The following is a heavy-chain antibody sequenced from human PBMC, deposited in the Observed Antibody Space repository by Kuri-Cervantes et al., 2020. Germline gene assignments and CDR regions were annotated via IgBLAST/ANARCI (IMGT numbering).Heavy chain of an antibody. D-gene: IGHD1-26*01. CDR1: GYTFTGYY. CDR3: ARGALYSGSYYEGY. J-gene: IGHJ4*02. Sequence: ASVKVSCKASGYTFTGYYMHWVRQAPGQGLEWMGWINPNSGGTNYAQKFQGRVAMTRDTSISTAYMELSRLRSDDTAVYYCARGALYSGSYYEGYWGQGTLVTVSS. CDR2: INPNSGGT. V-gene: IGHV1-2*02.